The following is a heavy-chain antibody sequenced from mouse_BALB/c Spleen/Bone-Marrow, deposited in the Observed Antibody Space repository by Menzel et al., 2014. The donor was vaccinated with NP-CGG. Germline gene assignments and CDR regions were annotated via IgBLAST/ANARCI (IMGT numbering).Heavy chain of an antibody. CDR3: ARWRYGYAMDY. CDR1: GFTFSSFG. V-gene: IGHV5-17*02. J-gene: IGHJ4*01. Sequence: DVKLVESGGGLVQPGGSRKLSCAASGFTFSSFGMHWVRQAPEKGLEWVAYISSGSSTIYYADTVKGQFTISRDNPKNTLFLQMTSLRSEDTAMYYCARWRYGYAMDYWGQGTSVTVSS. CDR2: ISSGSSTI. D-gene: IGHD2-14*01.